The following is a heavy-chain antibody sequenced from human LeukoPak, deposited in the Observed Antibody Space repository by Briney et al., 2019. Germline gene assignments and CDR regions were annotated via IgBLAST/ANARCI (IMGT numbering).Heavy chain of an antibody. D-gene: IGHD3-16*02. J-gene: IGHJ4*02. CDR3: ARGAYRFSYFDY. Sequence: GGSLRLSCAASGFTFSSYSMNWVRQAPGKGLEWVSSISSSSSYIYYADSVKGRFTISRDNAENSLYLQMNSLRAEDTAVYYCARGAYRFSYFDYWGQGTLVTVSS. V-gene: IGHV3-21*01. CDR1: GFTFSSYS. CDR2: ISSSSSYI.